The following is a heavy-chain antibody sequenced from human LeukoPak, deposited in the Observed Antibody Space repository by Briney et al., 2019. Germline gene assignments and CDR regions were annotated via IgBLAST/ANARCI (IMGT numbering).Heavy chain of an antibody. J-gene: IGHJ4*02. V-gene: IGHV4-59*01. CDR1: GASISSYS. CDR3: ARAGASYSFDY. CDR2: LFHSGST. Sequence: PETPSLTCSVSGASISSYSWSWIRQPPGKGLEWIGYLFHSGSTNYNPSLKSRVTISVDTSKNQFSLKLNSVTAADAAVYYCARAGASYSFDYWGQGTLGTVSS. D-gene: IGHD2-21*01.